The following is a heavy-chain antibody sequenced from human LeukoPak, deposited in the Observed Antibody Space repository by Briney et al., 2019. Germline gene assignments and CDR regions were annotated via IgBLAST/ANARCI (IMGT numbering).Heavy chain of an antibody. CDR3: ARLGAATRRFDY. V-gene: IGHV1-3*01. Sequence: ASVKVSCKASGYTFTSYAMHWVRRAPGQRLEWMGWINAGNGNTKYSQKFQGRVTITRDTSASTAYMELSSLRSEDTAVYYCARLGAATRRFDYWGQGTLVTVSS. CDR1: GYTFTSYA. CDR2: INAGNGNT. J-gene: IGHJ4*02. D-gene: IGHD2-15*01.